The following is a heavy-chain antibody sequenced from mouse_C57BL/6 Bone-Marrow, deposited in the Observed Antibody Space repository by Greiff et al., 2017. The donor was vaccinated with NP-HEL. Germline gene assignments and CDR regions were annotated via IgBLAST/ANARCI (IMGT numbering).Heavy chain of an antibody. CDR1: GYTFTSYT. CDR3: APIYYGSSYWYFDV. V-gene: IGHV1-4*01. D-gene: IGHD1-1*01. CDR2: INPSSGYT. J-gene: IGHJ1*03. Sequence: QVQLKESGAELARPGASVKMSCKASGYTFTSYTMHWVKQRPGQGLEWIGYINPSSGYTKYNQKFKDKATLTADKSSSTAYMQLSSLTSEDSAVYYCAPIYYGSSYWYFDVWGTGTTVTVSS.